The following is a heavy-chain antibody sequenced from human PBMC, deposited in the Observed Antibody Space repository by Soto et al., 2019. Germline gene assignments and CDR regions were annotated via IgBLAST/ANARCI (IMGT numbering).Heavy chain of an antibody. CDR1: GFTFSNYA. Sequence: GGSLRLSCAASGFTFSNYAMSWVRQAPGKGLEWVSAISGSGGSTYYADSVKGRFTISRDNSKNTLYLQMNSLRAEDTAVYYCAKGYDILTGYYTPGAFDIWGQGTMVTVS. V-gene: IGHV3-23*01. CDR3: AKGYDILTGYYTPGAFDI. J-gene: IGHJ3*02. D-gene: IGHD3-9*01. CDR2: ISGSGGST.